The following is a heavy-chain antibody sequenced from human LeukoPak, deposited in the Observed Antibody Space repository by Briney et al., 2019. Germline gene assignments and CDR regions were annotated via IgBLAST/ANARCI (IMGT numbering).Heavy chain of an antibody. CDR1: GGYIISRSHY. CDR2: VYYSGNT. D-gene: IGHD1-1*01. V-gene: IGHV4-39*01. CDR3: ARHHAEILVPND. J-gene: IGHJ4*02. Sequence: SETLSLTCTVSGGYIISRSHYWDWIRQPPGKGLEWIGSVYYSGNTYYNPSLKTRATISIDTPTSKNQFSLTLSSVTAADTAVYYCARHHAEILVPNDWGQGTLVTVSS.